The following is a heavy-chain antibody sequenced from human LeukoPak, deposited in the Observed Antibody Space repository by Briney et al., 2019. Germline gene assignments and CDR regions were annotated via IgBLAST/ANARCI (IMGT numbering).Heavy chain of an antibody. V-gene: IGHV1-2*02. Sequence: ASVKVSCTASGYTFTGYYMHWVRQAPGQGLEWMGWINPNSGGTNYAQKFQGRVTMTRDTSISTAYMELSRLRSDDTAVYYCARSRYSSSWYNDIWFDPWAREPWSPSPQ. CDR2: INPNSGGT. J-gene: IGHJ5*02. CDR3: ARSRYSSSWYNDIWFDP. CDR1: GYTFTGYY. D-gene: IGHD6-13*01.